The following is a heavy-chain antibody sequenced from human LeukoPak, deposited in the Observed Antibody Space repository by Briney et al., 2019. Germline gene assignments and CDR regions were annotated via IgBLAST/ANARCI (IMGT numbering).Heavy chain of an antibody. CDR2: IYHSGST. V-gene: IGHV4-59*12. Sequence: SETLSLTCTVSGGSISTCYWSWIRQPPGKGLEWIGSIYHSGSTYYNPSLKSRVTISVDTSKNQFSLKLSSVTAADTAVYYCARERDSSGSFDYWGQGTLVTVSS. CDR3: ARERDSSGSFDY. J-gene: IGHJ4*02. D-gene: IGHD6-19*01. CDR1: GGSISTCY.